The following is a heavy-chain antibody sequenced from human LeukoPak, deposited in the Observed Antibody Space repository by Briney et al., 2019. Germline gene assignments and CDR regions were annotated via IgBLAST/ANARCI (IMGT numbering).Heavy chain of an antibody. Sequence: SQTLPLTCTVSGGSVSTAGYFWNWIRQHPGKGLEWIGYIYYSGSTYYNPSLKSRVTISADTSTNQFSLNLSSVTAADTAVYYCARVSFHSGGPGPWGQGTLVTVSS. CDR3: ARVSFHSGGPGP. V-gene: IGHV4-31*03. D-gene: IGHD2-15*01. CDR1: GGSVSTAGYF. CDR2: IYYSGST. J-gene: IGHJ5*02.